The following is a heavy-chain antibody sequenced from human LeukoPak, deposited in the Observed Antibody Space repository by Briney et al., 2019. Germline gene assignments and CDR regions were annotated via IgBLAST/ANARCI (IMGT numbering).Heavy chain of an antibody. Sequence: SETLSLTCAVSGGSISSNNWWTWVRQPPGKGLEWIGEIYHSGSTNYNPSLKSRVTISVDTSKNQFSLKLSSVTAADTAVYYCARGHTQHYYDFWSGYSPSFGAYYFDYWGQGTLVTVSS. D-gene: IGHD3-3*01. J-gene: IGHJ4*02. CDR3: ARGHTQHYYDFWSGYSPSFGAYYFDY. CDR1: GGSISSNNW. CDR2: IYHSGST. V-gene: IGHV4-4*02.